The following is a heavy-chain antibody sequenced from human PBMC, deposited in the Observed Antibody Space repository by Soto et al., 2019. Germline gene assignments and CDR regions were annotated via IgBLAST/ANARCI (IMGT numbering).Heavy chain of an antibody. CDR2: ISSSGGAI. CDR1: GFIFSDYT. J-gene: IGHJ6*02. V-gene: IGHV3-48*02. CDR3: ARDHGGSTWFVGVYYFFGMDV. D-gene: IGHD6-13*01. Sequence: EVQLVESGGDLVQPGGSLRLSCAASGFIFSDYTMTWVRQAPGRGLEFVSHISSSGGAIFYAESVKGRFTVSRENAKNSLYLQMNSLRDEDTAVYFCARDHGGSTWFVGVYYFFGMDVWGQGTAVTVSS.